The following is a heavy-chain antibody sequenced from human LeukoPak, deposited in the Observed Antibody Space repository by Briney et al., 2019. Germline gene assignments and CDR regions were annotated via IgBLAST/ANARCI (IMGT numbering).Heavy chain of an antibody. J-gene: IGHJ4*02. CDR1: GYTFTGYY. Sequence: ASVKVSCKASGYTFTGYYMHWVRQAPGQGLEWMGWFNPNSGGTNYAQKFQGWVTMTRDTSISTAYMELSRLRSDDTAVYYCASSAGPTSTLDYWGQGTLVTVSS. CDR2: FNPNSGGT. D-gene: IGHD6-19*01. V-gene: IGHV1-2*04. CDR3: ASSAGPTSTLDY.